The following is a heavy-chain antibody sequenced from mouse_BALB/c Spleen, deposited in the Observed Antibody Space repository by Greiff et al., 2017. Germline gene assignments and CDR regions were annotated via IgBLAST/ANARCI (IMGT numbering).Heavy chain of an antibody. CDR1: GYSITSDYA. CDR2: ISYSGST. J-gene: IGHJ2*01. CDR3: ARGVTTVVATRNYFDY. Sequence: EVKLVESGPGLVKPSQSLSLTCTVTGYSITSDYAWNWIRQFPGNKLEWMGYISYSGSTSYNPSLKSRISITRDTSKNQFFLQLNSVTTEDTATYYCARGVTTVVATRNYFDYWGQGTTLTVSS. V-gene: IGHV3-2*02. D-gene: IGHD1-1*01.